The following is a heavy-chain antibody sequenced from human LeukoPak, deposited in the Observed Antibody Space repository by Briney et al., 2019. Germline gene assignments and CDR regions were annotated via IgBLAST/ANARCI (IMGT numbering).Heavy chain of an antibody. Sequence: ASVKVSCKASGYTFTSYGISWVRQAPGQGLEWMGWISAYNGNTNYAQKLQGRVTMTTDTSTSTAYMELRSLRSDDTAVYYCARDVYSSSEDGFDYWGQGTLVTVSS. J-gene: IGHJ4*02. V-gene: IGHV1-18*01. CDR2: ISAYNGNT. CDR1: GYTFTSYG. CDR3: ARDVYSSSEDGFDY. D-gene: IGHD6-6*01.